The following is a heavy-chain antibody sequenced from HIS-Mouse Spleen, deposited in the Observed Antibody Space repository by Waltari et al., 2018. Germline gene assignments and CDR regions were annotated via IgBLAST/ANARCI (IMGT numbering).Heavy chain of an antibody. CDR2: IYYSGRT. V-gene: IGHV4-39*07. CDR1: GGSISISIYY. J-gene: IGHJ2*01. D-gene: IGHD6-13*01. Sequence: QLQLQESGPGLVKPSETLSLTCTVSGGSISISIYYWGWIRQPPGKGLEWIGSIYYSGRTYYNPSLKSRVTISVDTSKNQFSLKLSSVTAADTAVYYCAREIPYSSSWYDWYFDLWGRGTLVTVSS. CDR3: AREIPYSSSWYDWYFDL.